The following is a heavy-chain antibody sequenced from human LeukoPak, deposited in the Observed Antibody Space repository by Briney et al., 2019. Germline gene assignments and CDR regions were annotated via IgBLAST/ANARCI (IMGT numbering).Heavy chain of an antibody. CDR3: ARVMDMTTVVS. CDR1: GGSFSGYY. CDR2: IYHSGST. Sequence: SEALSLTCAVYGGSFSGYYWSGIRQPPGKGLEWIGEIYHSGSTNYNPSLKSRVTISVDKSKNQFSLKLSSVTAADTAVYYCARVMDMTTVVSWGQGTLVTVSS. V-gene: IGHV4-34*01. D-gene: IGHD4-17*01. J-gene: IGHJ4*02.